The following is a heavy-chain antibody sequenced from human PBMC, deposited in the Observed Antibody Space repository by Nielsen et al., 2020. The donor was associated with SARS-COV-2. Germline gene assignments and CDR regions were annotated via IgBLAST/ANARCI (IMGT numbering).Heavy chain of an antibody. D-gene: IGHD1-7*01. CDR3: ARPRRELRVYYGMDV. CDR2: ISYDGSNK. CDR1: GLTSSSYV. J-gene: IGHJ6*02. V-gene: IGHV3-30-3*01. Sequence: LKISCVASGLTSSSYVMNWVRQAPGKGLEWVAVISYDGSNKYYADSVKGRFTVSRDNSKNTLYLQMNSLRAEDTAVYYCARPRRELRVYYGMDVWGQGTTVTVSS.